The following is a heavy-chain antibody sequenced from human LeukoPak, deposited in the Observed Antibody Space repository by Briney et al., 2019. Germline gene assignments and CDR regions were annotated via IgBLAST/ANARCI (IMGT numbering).Heavy chain of an antibody. J-gene: IGHJ6*03. V-gene: IGHV3-7*03. CDR1: GLTFNTYW. D-gene: IGHD1-1*01. CDR3: ASTTRGGTYYYYMDV. CDR2: IKQDGSEK. Sequence: TGGSLRLSCAASGLTFNTYWMNWVRQAPGEGLEWVASIKQDGSEKYYVDSVKGRFTISRDNAKNSLFLQMNSLRAEDTAVYYCASTTRGGTYYYYMDVWGKGTTVTVSS.